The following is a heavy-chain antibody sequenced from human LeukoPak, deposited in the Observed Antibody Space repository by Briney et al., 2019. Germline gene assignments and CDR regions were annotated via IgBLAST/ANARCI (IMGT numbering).Heavy chain of an antibody. D-gene: IGHD3-9*01. CDR1: VYTFTDYD. CDR3: ARETIGLWDY. V-gene: IGHV1-2*02. J-gene: IGHJ4*02. CDR2: INPKSGGT. Sequence: ASVTVSFKASVYTFTDYDMHWVRQAPGQGPEWMGWINPKSGGTKYAQKFQGRVTMTRDTSISTVYMELSRLTSDDTAVYYCARETIGLWDYWGQGTLVTVSS.